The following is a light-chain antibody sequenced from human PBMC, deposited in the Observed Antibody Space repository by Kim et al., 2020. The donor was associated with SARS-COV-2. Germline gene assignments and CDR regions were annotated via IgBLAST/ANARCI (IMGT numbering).Light chain of an antibody. J-gene: IGLJ2*01. CDR2: LKGGGSH. Sequence: ASVKLTCTLSSGHSSYAIAWHQQQPGKGPRYLMKLKGGGSHSKGDGIPDRFSGSSSGAERYLTISSLQSEDEADYYCQTWGTGIQLFGGGTQLTVL. V-gene: IGLV4-69*01. CDR1: SGHSSYA. CDR3: QTWGTGIQL.